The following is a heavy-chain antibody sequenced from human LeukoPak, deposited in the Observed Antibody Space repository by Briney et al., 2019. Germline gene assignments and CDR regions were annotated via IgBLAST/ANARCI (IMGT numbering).Heavy chain of an antibody. J-gene: IGHJ4*02. D-gene: IGHD6-19*01. Sequence: GGSLRLSCAASGFTFSDYYMSWIRQAPGKGLEWGSYISSSGSTIYYADSVKGRFTISRDNAKNSLYLRMNSLRAEDTAVYYCARVKWGSGWGYYFDYWGQGTLVTVSS. CDR3: ARVKWGSGWGYYFDY. V-gene: IGHV3-11*04. CDR1: GFTFSDYY. CDR2: ISSSGSTI.